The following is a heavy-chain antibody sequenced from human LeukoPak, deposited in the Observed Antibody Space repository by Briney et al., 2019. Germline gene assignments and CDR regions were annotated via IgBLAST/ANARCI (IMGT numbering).Heavy chain of an antibody. D-gene: IGHD5-24*01. Sequence: SETLSLTCTVSGGSISSGDYYWSWIRQPPGKGLEWIGYIYYSGSTYYNPSLKSRVTISVDTSKNQFSLKLSSVTAADTAVYYCAREEMATNNYAFDIWGQGTMVTVSS. CDR3: AREEMATNNYAFDI. CDR2: IYYSGST. CDR1: GGSISSGDYY. V-gene: IGHV4-30-4*01. J-gene: IGHJ3*02.